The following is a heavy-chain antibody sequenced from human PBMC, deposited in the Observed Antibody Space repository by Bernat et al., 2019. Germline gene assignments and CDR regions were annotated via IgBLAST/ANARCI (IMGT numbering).Heavy chain of an antibody. CDR1: GGSISSYY. J-gene: IGHJ2*01. CDR2: IYYSGST. Sequence: QVQLLESGPGLVKPSETLSLTCTVSGGSISSYYWSWIRQPPGKGLEWIGYIYYSGSTNYNPSLKSRVTISVDTSKNQFSLKLSSVTAADTAVYYCARIVVVPAAMAYWYFDLWGRGTLVTVSS. V-gene: IGHV4-59*01. CDR3: ARIVVVPAAMAYWYFDL. D-gene: IGHD2-2*01.